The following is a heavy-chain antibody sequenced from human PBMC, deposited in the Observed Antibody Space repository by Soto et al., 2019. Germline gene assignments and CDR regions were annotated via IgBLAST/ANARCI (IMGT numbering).Heavy chain of an antibody. J-gene: IGHJ5*02. CDR1: GYTFTSYY. V-gene: IGHV1-46*01. Sequence: AASVKVSCKASGYTFTSYYMHWVRQAPGQGLEWMGIINPSGGSTSYAQKFQGRVTMTRDTSTSTVYMELSSLRSEDTAVYYCAREDEAVAGRINWFDPWGQGTLVTVSS. D-gene: IGHD6-19*01. CDR2: INPSGGST. CDR3: AREDEAVAGRINWFDP.